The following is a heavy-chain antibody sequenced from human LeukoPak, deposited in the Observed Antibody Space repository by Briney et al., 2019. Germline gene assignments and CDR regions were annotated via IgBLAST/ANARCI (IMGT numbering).Heavy chain of an antibody. Sequence: RPSQTLSLTRTVSGGSISSGSYYWSWIRQPAGKGLEWIGRIYTSGSTNYNPSLKSRVTISVDTSKNQFSLKLSSVTAADTAVYYRARDWGVGIFDYWGQGTLVTVSS. J-gene: IGHJ4*02. V-gene: IGHV4-61*02. CDR2: IYTSGST. D-gene: IGHD2-8*01. CDR3: ARDWGVGIFDY. CDR1: GGSISSGSYY.